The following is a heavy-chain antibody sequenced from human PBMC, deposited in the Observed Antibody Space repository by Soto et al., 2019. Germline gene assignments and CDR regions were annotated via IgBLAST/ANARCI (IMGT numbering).Heavy chain of an antibody. CDR2: IYHSWST. V-gene: IGHV4-4*02. CDR3: ARVPDIVVVPAASGGGMDV. J-gene: IGHJ6*02. D-gene: IGHD2-2*01. Sequence: SQTLSLTCAVSGGSISSSNWWSWVRQPPWKGLELVWEIYHSWSTNYNPSLKSRVTISVDNSKNQFSLKLSSVTAADTAVYYCARVPDIVVVPAASGGGMDVWGQGTTVTVSS. CDR1: GGSISSSNW.